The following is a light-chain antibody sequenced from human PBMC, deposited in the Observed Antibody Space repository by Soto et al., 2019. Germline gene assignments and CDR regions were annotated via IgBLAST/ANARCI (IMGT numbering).Light chain of an antibody. CDR1: QSISSW. Sequence: DIQMTQSPSTLSASVGDRVTITCRASQSISSWLAWYQQKPGKAPKLLIYKASSLASGVPSRFSGSGSGTEFTLTISSLQPDDFATYYCQQYNSYSRTFGQGTKVDI. J-gene: IGKJ1*01. V-gene: IGKV1-5*03. CDR3: QQYNSYSRT. CDR2: KAS.